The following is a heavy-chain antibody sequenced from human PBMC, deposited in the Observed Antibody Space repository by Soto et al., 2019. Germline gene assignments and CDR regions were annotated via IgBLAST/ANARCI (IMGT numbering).Heavy chain of an antibody. Sequence: QVQLVQSGAEVKKPGASVKVSCKASGYTFTSYYMHWVRQAPGQGLEWMGIINPSGGSTSYGQKFQGKVTMNGDRSRCLVYMGLSSLTSEVTAVYYGARDVSGSYGTPVGYWGQGTLVTVSS. CDR1: GYTFTSYY. V-gene: IGHV1-46*03. J-gene: IGHJ4*02. D-gene: IGHD1-26*01. CDR2: INPSGGST. CDR3: ARDVSGSYGTPVGY.